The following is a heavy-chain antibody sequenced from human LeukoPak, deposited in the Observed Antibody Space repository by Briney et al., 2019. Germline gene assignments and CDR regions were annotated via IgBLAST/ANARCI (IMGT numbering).Heavy chain of an antibody. D-gene: IGHD3-9*01. Sequence: GGSLRLSCAASGFTFSSYSMNWVRQAPGKGLEWVSSISSSSSYIYYADLVKGRFTISRDNAKNSLYLQMNSLRAEDTAVYYCARGNYDILTGYLLDYWGQGTLVTVSS. CDR1: GFTFSSYS. V-gene: IGHV3-21*01. CDR2: ISSSSSYI. CDR3: ARGNYDILTGYLLDY. J-gene: IGHJ4*02.